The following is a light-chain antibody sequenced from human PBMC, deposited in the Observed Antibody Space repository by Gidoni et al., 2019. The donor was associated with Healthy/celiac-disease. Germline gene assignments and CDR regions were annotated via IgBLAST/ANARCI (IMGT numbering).Light chain of an antibody. V-gene: IGKV3D-15*01. CDR3: QQYNNWPQT. CDR1: QSVSSN. Sequence: PATLSVSPGERATLSCRASQSVSSNLAWYQQKPGQAPRLLIYGASTRATGIPARFSGSGSGTEFTLTISSLQSEDFAVYYCQQYNNWPQTFGQGTKVEIK. CDR2: GAS. J-gene: IGKJ1*01.